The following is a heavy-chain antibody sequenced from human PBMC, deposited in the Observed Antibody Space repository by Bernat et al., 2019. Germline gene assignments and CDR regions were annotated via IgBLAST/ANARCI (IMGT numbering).Heavy chain of an antibody. J-gene: IGHJ4*02. V-gene: IGHV3-30-3*01. CDR1: GFTFINYA. CDR3: ARDKREQTWGNDH. D-gene: IGHD1-26*01. Sequence: QVQLVESGGGVVQPGRSLRLSCAASGFTFINYAMHWVRQAPGKGLEWVAVISADGSKKYSADSVKGRFTISRDNAMNTLYLQMDSLRPDDTAVYYCARDKREQTWGNDHWGQGTLVTVSS. CDR2: ISADGSKK.